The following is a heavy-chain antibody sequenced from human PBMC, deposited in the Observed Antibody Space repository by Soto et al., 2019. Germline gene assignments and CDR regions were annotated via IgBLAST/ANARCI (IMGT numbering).Heavy chain of an antibody. CDR3: AASNPTIYYYYYGMDV. J-gene: IGHJ6*02. D-gene: IGHD3-10*01. V-gene: IGHV1-58*01. CDR2: IVVGSGNT. CDR1: GFTFTSSA. Sequence: WASVKVSCKASGFTFTSSAVQWVRQARGQRLEWIGWIVVGSGNTNYAQKFQERVTITRDMSTSTAYMELSSLRSEDTAVYYCAASNPTIYYYYYGMDVWGQGTTVTVSS.